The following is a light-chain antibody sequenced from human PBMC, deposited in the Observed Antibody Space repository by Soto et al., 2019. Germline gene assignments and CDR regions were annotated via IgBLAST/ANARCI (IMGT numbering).Light chain of an antibody. J-gene: IGKJ5*01. CDR2: AAS. CDR1: QPIDTF. Sequence: DIQMTQSPSSVSASVGDSVTITCRASQPIDTFLHWYQQKPGRAPNLLIYAASNLQSGVPSRFRGSGPGTDFTLTISSLQPEDFATYYCQQSYSTLSITFGQGTRLEI. V-gene: IGKV1-39*01. CDR3: QQSYSTLSIT.